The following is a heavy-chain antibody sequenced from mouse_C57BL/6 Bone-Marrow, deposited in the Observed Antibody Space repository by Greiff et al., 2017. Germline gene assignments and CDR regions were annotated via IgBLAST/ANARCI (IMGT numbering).Heavy chain of an antibody. D-gene: IGHD6-5*01. CDR2: IDPSDSYT. CDR1: GYTFTSYW. Sequence: QVQLQQPGAELVMPGASVKLSCKASGYTFTSYWMHWVKQRPGQGLEWIGEIDPSDSYTNYNQKFKGKSTLTVDKSSSTAYMQLSSLTSEDSEVYYCASERAYMANYFDYWGQGTTLTVSS. CDR3: ASERAYMANYFDY. V-gene: IGHV1-69*01. J-gene: IGHJ2*01.